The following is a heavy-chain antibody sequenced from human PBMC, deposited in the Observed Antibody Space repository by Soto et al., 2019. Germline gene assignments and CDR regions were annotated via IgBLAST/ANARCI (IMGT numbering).Heavy chain of an antibody. CDR1: GGSVTGYY. V-gene: IGHV4-34*01. CDR3: ATRITVFGLLIPPFDP. D-gene: IGHD3-3*01. J-gene: IGHJ5*02. CDR2: INHTGGT. Sequence: TLSLTCAVYGGSVTGYYWNWIRRPPGKGLEWIGEINHTGGTHYNPSLKSRVTMSVDTSKNQFSLRLSSVTAADTAIYYCATRITVFGLLIPPFDPWGQGTQVTVSS.